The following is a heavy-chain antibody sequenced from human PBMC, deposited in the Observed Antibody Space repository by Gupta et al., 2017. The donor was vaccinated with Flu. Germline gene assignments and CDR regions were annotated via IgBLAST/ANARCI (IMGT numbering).Heavy chain of an antibody. CDR2: IYDSGST. V-gene: IGHV4-30-4*01. D-gene: IGHD3-16*01. CDR3: ARDLGGFDY. CDR1: ISSGDYY. J-gene: IGHJ4*02. Sequence: ISSGDYYWNWIRQPPGKGLEWIGYIYDSGSTFYNPSLQSRVTISIDTSKNQFSLKLSSVTAADTAVYFCARDLGGFDYWGQGTLVTVSS.